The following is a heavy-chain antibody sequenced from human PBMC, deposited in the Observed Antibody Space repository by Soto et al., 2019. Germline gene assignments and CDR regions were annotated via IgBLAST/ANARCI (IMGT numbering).Heavy chain of an antibody. V-gene: IGHV4-59*01. CDR2: IYYSGST. D-gene: IGHD4-17*01. CDR3: ARALRGPRYYYYMDV. Sequence: SETLSLTCTVSGGSISGYYWSWIRQPPEKGLEWIGYIYYSGSTNYNPSLKSRVTMSVDTSKNQFSLKLSSVTAADTAVYYCARALRGPRYYYYMDVWGKGTTVTVSS. CDR1: GGSISGYY. J-gene: IGHJ6*03.